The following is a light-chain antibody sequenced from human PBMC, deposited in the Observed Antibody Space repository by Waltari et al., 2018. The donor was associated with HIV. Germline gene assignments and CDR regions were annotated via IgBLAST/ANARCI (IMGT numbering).Light chain of an antibody. Sequence: EIVMMQSPATLSLSPGERATLSCRASQSVGSKLAWYQQKPGQAPRLLIYGASTRATGIPARFSGSGSGMEFTLTISSLQSEDFAVYYCQQNSYWLPITFGQGTRLEI. CDR1: QSVGSK. CDR2: GAS. V-gene: IGKV3-15*01. J-gene: IGKJ5*01. CDR3: QQNSYWLPIT.